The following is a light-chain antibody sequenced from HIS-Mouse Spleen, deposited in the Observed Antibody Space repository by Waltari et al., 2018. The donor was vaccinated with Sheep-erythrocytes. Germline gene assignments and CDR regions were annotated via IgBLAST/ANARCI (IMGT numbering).Light chain of an antibody. CDR1: SRDVVGYNH. CDR3: CSYAGSYTFWV. V-gene: IGLV2-11*01. Sequence: QSALTQPRSVSGSPGQSVTISCTGTSRDVVGYNHVSWYQQHPGKAPKLMIYDVSKRPSGVPDRFSGSKSGNTASLTISGLQAEDEADYYCCSYAGSYTFWVFGGGTKLTVL. J-gene: IGLJ3*02. CDR2: DVS.